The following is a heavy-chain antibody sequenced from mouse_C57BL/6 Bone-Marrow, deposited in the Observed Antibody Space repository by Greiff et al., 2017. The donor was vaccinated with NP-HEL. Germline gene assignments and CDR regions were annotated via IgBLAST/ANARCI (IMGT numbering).Heavy chain of an antibody. CDR2: LDPSDRYT. CDR3: ARSGAMDY. V-gene: IGHV1-69*01. J-gene: IGHJ4*01. D-gene: IGHD3-1*01. CDR1: GYTFTSYW. Sequence: QVQLQQPGAELVMPGASVKLSCKASGYTFTSYWMHWVKQRPGQGLEWIGELDPSDRYTNYNQKFNGKSTLTVSKSSSTAYMQLSSLTSEDSAVYYCARSGAMDYWGQGTSVTVSS.